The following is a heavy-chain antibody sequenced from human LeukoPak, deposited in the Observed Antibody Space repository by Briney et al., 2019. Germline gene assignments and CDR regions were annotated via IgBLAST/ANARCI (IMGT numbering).Heavy chain of an antibody. CDR2: IHYDENYK. V-gene: IGHV3-30*02. D-gene: IGHD5-18*01. CDR3: AKDVGTALVTGDY. Sequence: GGSLRLSCVASGFTFNTHDMHWVRQAPGRGPEWVAFIHYDENYKYYADSVKGRFTISRENSKNTLYLQMNSLRPEDTAVYYCAKDVGTALVTGDYWGQGTLVTVSS. CDR1: GFTFNTHD. J-gene: IGHJ4*02.